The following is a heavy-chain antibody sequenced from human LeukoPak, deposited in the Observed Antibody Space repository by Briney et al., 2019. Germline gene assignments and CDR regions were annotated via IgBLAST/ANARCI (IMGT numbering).Heavy chain of an antibody. D-gene: IGHD3-10*01. V-gene: IGHV4-34*01. Sequence: PSETLSLTCAAYGGSFSGYYWSWIRQPPGKGLEWIGEINHSGSTNYNPSLKSRVTISVDTSKNQFSLKLSSVTAADTAVYYCARGMYYYGSGSYYYYYYYMDVWGKGTTVTVSS. CDR3: ARGMYYYGSGSYYYYYYYMDV. CDR2: INHSGST. CDR1: GGSFSGYY. J-gene: IGHJ6*03.